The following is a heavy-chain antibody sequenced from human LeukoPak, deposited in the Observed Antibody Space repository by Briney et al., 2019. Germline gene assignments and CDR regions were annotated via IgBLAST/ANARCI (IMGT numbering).Heavy chain of an antibody. CDR1: GDSISSYY. CDR3: ARAAVYHIFDY. D-gene: IGHD2-2*01. Sequence: SETLSLTCTVSGDSISSYYWSWIRQPPGKGLEWIGYLYYSGSTNYNPSLKSRVTISVDTSKNQFSLKLSSVTAADTAVYYCARAAVYHIFDYWGQGTLVTVSS. J-gene: IGHJ4*02. V-gene: IGHV4-59*01. CDR2: LYYSGST.